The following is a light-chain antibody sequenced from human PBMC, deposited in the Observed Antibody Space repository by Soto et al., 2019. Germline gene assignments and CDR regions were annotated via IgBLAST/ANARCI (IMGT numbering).Light chain of an antibody. CDR2: LNSDGSH. CDR3: QTWGTGIRV. V-gene: IGLV4-69*01. Sequence: QSVLTQSPSASASLGASVKLTCTLISGHSSYAIAWHQQQPEKGPRYLMKLNSDGSHSKGDGIPDRFSGSSSGAERYLTISSLQSEDEADYYCQTWGTGIRVFGGGTKLTVL. CDR1: SGHSSYA. J-gene: IGLJ3*02.